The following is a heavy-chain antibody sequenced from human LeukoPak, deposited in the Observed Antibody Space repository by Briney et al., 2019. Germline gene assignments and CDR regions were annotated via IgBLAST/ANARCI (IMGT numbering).Heavy chain of an antibody. Sequence: PSGTLSLTCAVSGGSISSSNWWSWVRQPPGKGLEWIGEIYHSGSTNYNPSLKSRVTISVDKSKNQFSLKLSSVTAADTAVYYCARDTQYQLLYGIHWYFDLWGRGTLVTVSS. J-gene: IGHJ2*01. D-gene: IGHD2-2*02. CDR1: GGSISSSNW. CDR2: IYHSGST. CDR3: ARDTQYQLLYGIHWYFDL. V-gene: IGHV4-4*02.